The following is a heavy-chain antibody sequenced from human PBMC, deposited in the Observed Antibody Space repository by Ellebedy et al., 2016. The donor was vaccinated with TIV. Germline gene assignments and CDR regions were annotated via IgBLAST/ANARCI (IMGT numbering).Heavy chain of an antibody. CDR2: MNPNSGNT. J-gene: IGHJ3*02. V-gene: IGHV1-18*01. CDR1: GYTFTSYG. Sequence: ASVKVSCKASGYTFTSYGISWVRQATGQGLEWMGWMNPNSGNTGYAQKLQGRVTMTTDTSTSTAYMELRSLRSDDTAVYYCASGGGDPSYAFDIWGQGTMVTVSS. CDR3: ASGGGDPSYAFDI. D-gene: IGHD2-21*02.